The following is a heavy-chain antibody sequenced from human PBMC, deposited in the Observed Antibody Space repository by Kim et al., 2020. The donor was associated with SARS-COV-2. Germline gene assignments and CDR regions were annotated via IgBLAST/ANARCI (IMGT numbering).Heavy chain of an antibody. Sequence: SETLSLTCTVSGGSISSSSYYWGWIRQPPGKGLEWIGRIYYSGSTYYNPSLKSRVTISVDTSKNQFSLKRSSVTAADTAVYYCARRAYHYYDSSGYLYYFYYWGPGDLGSVS. V-gene: IGHV4-39*01. D-gene: IGHD3-22*01. CDR2: IYYSGST. CDR3: ARRAYHYYDSSGYLYYFYY. J-gene: IGHJ4*02. CDR1: GGSISSSSYY.